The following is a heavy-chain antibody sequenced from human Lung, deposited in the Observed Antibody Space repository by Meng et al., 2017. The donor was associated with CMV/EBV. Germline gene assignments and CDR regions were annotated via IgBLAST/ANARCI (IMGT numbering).Heavy chain of an antibody. J-gene: IGHJ5*02. CDR3: ARGGPGGSSSSRGFDP. CDR1: GSMSNKGYY. CDR2: MYYSGST. V-gene: IGHV4-31*02. Sequence: GSMSNKGYYWSWIRQHPGKGLEWIGYMYYSGSTDYNPSLKSRVTISVDISKNQFSLKLTSVTAADTAVYYCARGGPGGSSSSRGFDPWGQGTLVTVSS. D-gene: IGHD2-2*01.